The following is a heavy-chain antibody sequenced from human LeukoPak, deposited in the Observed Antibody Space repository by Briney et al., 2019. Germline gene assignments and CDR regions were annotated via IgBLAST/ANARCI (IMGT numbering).Heavy chain of an antibody. CDR1: RYTFTVYY. CDR3: ARARFCSDGICYEYFDY. CDR2: INPNSGGT. D-gene: IGHD2-15*01. V-gene: IGHV1-2*02. J-gene: IGHJ4*02. Sequence: ASVKVSCKASRYTFTVYYIHWVRQAPGQGLEWMGWINPNSGGTNYAQKFQGRVTMTRDTSISTAYMELSSLRSDDTAVYYCARARFCSDGICYEYFDYWGQGTLVTVSS.